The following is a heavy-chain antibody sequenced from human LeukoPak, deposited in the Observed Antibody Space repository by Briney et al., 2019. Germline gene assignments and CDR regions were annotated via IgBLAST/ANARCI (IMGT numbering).Heavy chain of an antibody. CDR1: GGTFSSYA. V-gene: IGHV1-69*13. J-gene: IGHJ4*02. CDR3: ARGIPERRYPANTLDY. Sequence: GASVKVSCKASGGTFSSYAISWVRQAPGQGLEWMGGIIPIFGTANYAQKFQGRVTITADGSTSTAYMELSSLRSEDTAVYYCARGIPERRYPANTLDYWGQGTLVTVSS. CDR2: IIPIFGTA. D-gene: IGHD2/OR15-2a*01.